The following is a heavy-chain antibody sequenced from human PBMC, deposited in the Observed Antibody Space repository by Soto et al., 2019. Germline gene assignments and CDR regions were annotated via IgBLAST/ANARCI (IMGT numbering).Heavy chain of an antibody. D-gene: IGHD6-13*01. CDR2: ISYDGSNK. CDR1: GFTFSSYG. Sequence: QVQLVESGGGVVQPGRSLRLSCAASGFTFSSYGMHWVRQAPGKGLEWVAVISYDGSNKYYADSVKGRLTISRDNSKNTLYLQMNSLRAEDTAVYYCAKGAVSWYYFDYWGQGTLVTVSS. CDR3: AKGAVSWYYFDY. V-gene: IGHV3-30*18. J-gene: IGHJ4*02.